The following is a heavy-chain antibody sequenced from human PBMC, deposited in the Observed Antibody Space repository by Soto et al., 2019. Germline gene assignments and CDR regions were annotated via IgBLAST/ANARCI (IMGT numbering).Heavy chain of an antibody. CDR1: GFTFSSYG. D-gene: IGHD5-18*01. CDR3: AKNVDADMVRFYYYGIDV. J-gene: IGHJ6*01. Sequence: EMKLVESGGGLVQPGGSLRLSCAASGFTFSSYGMHWVRQAPGKGLECVSIISDNGGSTYYANSVKGRFIISRDNAKNTLYLQMGSLRADDMAVYYCAKNVDADMVRFYYYGIDVW. V-gene: IGHV3-64*01. CDR2: ISDNGGST.